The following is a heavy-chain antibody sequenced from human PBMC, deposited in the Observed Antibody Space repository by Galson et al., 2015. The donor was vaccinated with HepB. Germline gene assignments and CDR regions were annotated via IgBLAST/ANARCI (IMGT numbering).Heavy chain of an antibody. J-gene: IGHJ3*01. V-gene: IGHV4-59*01. CDR3: ARVFFEYDFWSDDSGSDAFDV. D-gene: IGHD3-3*01. Sequence: SETLSLTCSVSGGSISTYYWTWLRQSPGKGLEWIGHVYSSGDTSYNPSLKNRVAISVDTPKNEFSLRVTSVTTADTAVYYCARVFFEYDFWSDDSGSDAFDVWGQGALVVVSS. CDR1: GGSISTYY. CDR2: VYSSGDT.